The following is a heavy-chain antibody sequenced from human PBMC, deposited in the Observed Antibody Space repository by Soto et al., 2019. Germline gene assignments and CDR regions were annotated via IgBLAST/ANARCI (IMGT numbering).Heavy chain of an antibody. CDR2: ISYSGAT. D-gene: IGHD2-2*01. CDR3: AIGLNYDIVLVPAAENWFDP. J-gene: IGHJ5*02. V-gene: IGHV4-59*08. CDR1: GASISGYH. Sequence: SETLSLTCTVSGASISGYHWSWIRQFPGKGLECLGYISYSGATNYNPSLKSRITMSIDTSKNQFSLQLNSVTAADTAVYYCAIGLNYDIVLVPAAENWFDPWGQGTLVTVSS.